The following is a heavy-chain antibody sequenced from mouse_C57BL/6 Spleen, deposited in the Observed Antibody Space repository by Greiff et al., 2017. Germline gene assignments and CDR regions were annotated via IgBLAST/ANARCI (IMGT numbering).Heavy chain of an antibody. J-gene: IGHJ2*01. V-gene: IGHV1-26*01. CDR2: INPNNGGT. Sequence: EVQLQQSGPELVKPGASVKISCKASGYTFTDYYMNWVKQSHGKSLEWIGDINPNNGGTSYNQKFKGKATLTVDKSSSTAYMELRSLTSEDSAVYCCASGYDYLDYWGQGTTLTVSS. CDR1: GYTFTDYY. CDR3: ASGYDYLDY. D-gene: IGHD2-2*01.